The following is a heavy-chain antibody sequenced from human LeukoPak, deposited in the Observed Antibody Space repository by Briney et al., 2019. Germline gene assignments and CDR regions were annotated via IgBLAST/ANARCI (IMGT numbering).Heavy chain of an antibody. J-gene: IGHJ4*02. V-gene: IGHV5-51*01. D-gene: IGHD6-19*01. CDR1: GYSFTSYW. CDR3: ARQYVSSGWYSPFDY. Sequence: GESLKISCKGSGYSFTSYWIGWVRQMPGKGLEWMGIIYPVDSDTRYSPSFQGQVTISADKSISTAYLQWSSLKASDTAMYYCARQYVSSGWYSPFDYWGQGTLVTVSS. CDR2: IYPVDSDT.